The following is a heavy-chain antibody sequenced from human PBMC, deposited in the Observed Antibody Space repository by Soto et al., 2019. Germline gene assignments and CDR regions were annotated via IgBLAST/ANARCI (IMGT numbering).Heavy chain of an antibody. Sequence: PSETLSLTGAVYGGSFSGYYWSWIRQPPGKGLEWIGEINHSGSTNYNPSLKSRVTISVDTPKNQFSVKLSSVTAADTAVYYCARGWQGLAHYYYYYGMDVWGQGTTVTVSS. D-gene: IGHD6-19*01. CDR3: ARGWQGLAHYYYYYGMDV. V-gene: IGHV4-34*01. J-gene: IGHJ6*02. CDR1: GGSFSGYY. CDR2: INHSGST.